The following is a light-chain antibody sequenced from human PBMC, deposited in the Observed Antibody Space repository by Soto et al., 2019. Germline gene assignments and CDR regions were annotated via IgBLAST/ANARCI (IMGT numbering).Light chain of an antibody. CDR3: CSYTVSGNYV. Sequence: QSVLTQPASVSGSPGQSITISCTGTSSDVGGYNYVSWYQQHPGKAPKLMIYAVSNRPSGVSNRFSGSKSGNTATLTISGLQAEDEADYYCCSYTVSGNYVLGNGTKVTVL. V-gene: IGLV2-14*01. J-gene: IGLJ1*01. CDR2: AVS. CDR1: SSDVGGYNY.